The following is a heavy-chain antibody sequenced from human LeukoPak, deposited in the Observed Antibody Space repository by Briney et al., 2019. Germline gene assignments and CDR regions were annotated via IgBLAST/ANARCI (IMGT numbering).Heavy chain of an antibody. CDR3: AGRSHCMGGSCPPV. Sequence: PSETLSLTCTVSGDSISSTYYYWVWIRQPPGKGLEWIGSIYYGGNTYYNPSLRSRVTISLDTSKNQFSLNLNSVTATDTAVYYCAGRSHCMGGSCPPVGGQGTTVTVSS. J-gene: IGHJ6*02. D-gene: IGHD2-15*01. CDR1: GDSISSTYYY. CDR2: IYYGGNT. V-gene: IGHV4-39*01.